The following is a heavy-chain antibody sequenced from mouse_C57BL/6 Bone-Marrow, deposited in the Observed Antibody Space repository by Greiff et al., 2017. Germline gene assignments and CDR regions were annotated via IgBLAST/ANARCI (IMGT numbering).Heavy chain of an antibody. CDR3: AVTEDDYAMDY. J-gene: IGHJ4*01. Sequence: QVQLQHSGAELVRPGTSVKMSCKASGYTFTNYWIGWAKQRPGHGLEWIGDIYPGGGYTNYNEKFKGKATLTADKSSSTAYMQFSSLTSEDSAIYYWAVTEDDYAMDYWGQATSVTVSS. V-gene: IGHV1-63*01. CDR1: GYTFTNYW. CDR2: IYPGGGYT. D-gene: IGHD2-12*01.